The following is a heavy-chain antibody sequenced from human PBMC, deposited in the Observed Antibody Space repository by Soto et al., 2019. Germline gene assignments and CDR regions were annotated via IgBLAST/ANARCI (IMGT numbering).Heavy chain of an antibody. D-gene: IGHD2-21*02. Sequence: QLQLQESGPGLVKPSETLSLTCTVSGGSISNSGFYWGWIRQPPGKGLEWVGSIHYSGSTYFNPSLKSRVTIAVVTSKNQFSLKLSSVTAADTSVYYCARHRRLTPHVYWGQGTLVTVSS. V-gene: IGHV4-39*01. CDR2: IHYSGST. CDR1: GGSISNSGFY. CDR3: ARHRRLTPHVY. J-gene: IGHJ4*02.